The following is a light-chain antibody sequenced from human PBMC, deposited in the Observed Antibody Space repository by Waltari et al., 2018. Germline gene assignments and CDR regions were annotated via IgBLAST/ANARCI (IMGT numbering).Light chain of an antibody. CDR1: GSDVGSYVY. Sequence: QSALTQPASVSGSPGQSITISCTRTGSDVGSYVYVSWYQQHPGKGPKLMIFDVSNRPSGVSNRFSGSKSGNTASLTISGLQAEDEADYYCSSYTSSGTVIFGGGTKLTVL. V-gene: IGLV2-14*03. J-gene: IGLJ2*01. CDR3: SSYTSSGTVI. CDR2: DVS.